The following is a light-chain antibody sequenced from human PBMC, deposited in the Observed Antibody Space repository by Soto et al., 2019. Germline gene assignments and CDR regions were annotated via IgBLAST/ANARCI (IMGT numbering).Light chain of an antibody. CDR3: SSYTSTSTPHVV. CDR1: SSDVGGYNY. V-gene: IGLV2-14*01. Sequence: QSVLTQPASVSGSPGQSITISCTGTSSDVGGYNYVSWYQQYPGKAPKLMIYDVSNRPSGVSNRFSGSKSGNTASLTISGLQAEDEADYYCSSYTSTSTPHVVFGGWTKLTVL. J-gene: IGLJ2*01. CDR2: DVS.